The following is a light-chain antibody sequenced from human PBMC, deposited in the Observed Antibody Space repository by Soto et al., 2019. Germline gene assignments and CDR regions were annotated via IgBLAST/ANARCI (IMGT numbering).Light chain of an antibody. J-gene: IGLJ1*01. CDR3: RSFVHITTSHV. CDR1: SSDIGSYNL. V-gene: IGLV2-23*02. Sequence: QSALTQPASVSGSPGQSITISCTGTSSDIGSYNLVSWYQQHPGKAPRLMISEVTKRPPVISNRFSGSKSGHAASLTISGLKARDEADYYCRSFVHITTSHVLGTGTKLTVL. CDR2: EVT.